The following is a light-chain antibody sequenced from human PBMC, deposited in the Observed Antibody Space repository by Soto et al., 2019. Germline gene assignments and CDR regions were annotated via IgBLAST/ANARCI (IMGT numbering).Light chain of an antibody. CDR1: QSVSSD. CDR3: QQRSNWPLT. CDR2: DAS. V-gene: IGKV3-11*01. J-gene: IGKJ4*01. Sequence: EIVLTQSPATLSLSPGEIATLSCRASQSVSSDLAWYQQKPRQAPRLLIYDASNRATGIPARFSGSGSGTDFTLTISSLEPEDFAVYYCQQRSNWPLTFGGGTKVEIK.